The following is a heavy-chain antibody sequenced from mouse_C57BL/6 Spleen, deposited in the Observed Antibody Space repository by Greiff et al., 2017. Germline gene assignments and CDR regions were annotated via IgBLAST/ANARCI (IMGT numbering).Heavy chain of an antibody. CDR1: GYSITSGYY. J-gene: IGHJ4*01. CDR3: ARDYYGSYAMDY. V-gene: IGHV3-6*01. CDR2: ISYDGSN. D-gene: IGHD1-1*01. Sequence: VQLQQSGPGLVKPSQSLSLTCSVTGYSITSGYYWNWIRQFPGNKLEWMGYISYDGSNNYNPSLKNRISITRDTSKNQFFLKLNSVTTEDTATYYCARDYYGSYAMDYWGQGTSVTVSS.